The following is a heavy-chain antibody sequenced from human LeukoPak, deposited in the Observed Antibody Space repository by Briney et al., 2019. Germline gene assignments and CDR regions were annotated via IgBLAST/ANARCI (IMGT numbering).Heavy chain of an antibody. CDR1: GYTLTELS. D-gene: IGHD3-10*01. J-gene: IGHJ6*02. CDR3: ATDRQAGYYYYYGMDV. CDR2: FDPEDGET. V-gene: IGHV1-24*01. Sequence: ASVKVSCKVSGYTLTELSMHWVRQAPGKGLEWMGGFDPEDGETIYAQKFQGRVTMTEDTSTDTAYMELSSLRSEDMAVYYCATDRQAGYYYYYGMDVWGQGTTVTVSS.